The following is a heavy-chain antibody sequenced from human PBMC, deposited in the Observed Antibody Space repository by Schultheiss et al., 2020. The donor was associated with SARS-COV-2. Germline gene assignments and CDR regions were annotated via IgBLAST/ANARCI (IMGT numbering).Heavy chain of an antibody. CDR3: AKAVAALNWFDP. Sequence: GGSLRLSCAASGFTFSSYAMSWVRQAPGKGLEWVSSISGSGGSTYYADVVKGRFTISRDNSKNTLYLQMNSLRAEDTAVYYCAKAVAALNWFDPWGQGTLVTVSS. D-gene: IGHD6-19*01. V-gene: IGHV3-23*01. CDR1: GFTFSSYA. CDR2: ISGSGGST. J-gene: IGHJ5*02.